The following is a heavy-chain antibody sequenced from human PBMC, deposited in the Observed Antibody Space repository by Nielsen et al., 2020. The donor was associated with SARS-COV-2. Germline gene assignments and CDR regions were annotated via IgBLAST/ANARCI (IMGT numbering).Heavy chain of an antibody. CDR1: GFTFSSYD. D-gene: IGHD6-19*01. CDR3: ARDPSLDSSGWDDAFDI. CDR2: IGSAGDT. J-gene: IGHJ3*02. V-gene: IGHV3-13*04. Sequence: GRSLRLSCAASGFTFSSYDMHWVRQAAGKNLEWVSSIGSAGDTWYADSVKGRFTISRDNAKNSLYLQMSSLRVEDTAVYYCARDPSLDSSGWDDAFDIWGRGTLVTVSS.